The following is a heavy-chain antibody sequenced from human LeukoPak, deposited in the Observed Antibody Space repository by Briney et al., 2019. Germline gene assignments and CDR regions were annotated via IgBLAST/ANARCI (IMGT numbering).Heavy chain of an antibody. CDR2: IWYDGSNK. CDR3: ARARADYGDNRDWFDP. V-gene: IGHV3-33*01. Sequence: PGTSLRLSCAASGFTFSTYGMHWVRQAPGKGLEWVAVIWYDGSNKYYAGSVEGRFTISRDNSRNTLYLQMNSLTVEDTAVYYCARARADYGDNRDWFDPWGQGILVTVSS. J-gene: IGHJ5*02. CDR1: GFTFSTYG. D-gene: IGHD4-23*01.